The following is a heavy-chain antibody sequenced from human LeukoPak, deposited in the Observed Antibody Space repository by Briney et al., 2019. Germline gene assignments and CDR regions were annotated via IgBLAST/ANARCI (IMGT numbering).Heavy chain of an antibody. J-gene: IGHJ4*02. CDR1: GYTFTSYG. D-gene: IGHD6-19*01. V-gene: IGHV1-46*01. CDR2: INPSGGST. Sequence: GASVKVSCKASGYTFTSYGISWVRQAPGQGLEWMGIINPSGGSTSYAQKFQGRVTMTRDTSTSTVYMELSSLRSEDTAVYYCARDTNPSYSGWYNLPDYWGQGTLVTVSS. CDR3: ARDTNPSYSGWYNLPDY.